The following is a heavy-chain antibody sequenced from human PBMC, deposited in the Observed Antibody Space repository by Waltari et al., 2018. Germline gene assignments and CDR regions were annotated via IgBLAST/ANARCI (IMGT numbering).Heavy chain of an antibody. V-gene: IGHV4-34*01. J-gene: IGHJ4*02. CDR2: INHSGST. CDR3: ARGGAGATIAN. Sequence: QLQLQQWGAGLLTPSETLSLTSAVYGGSFSGHYWSWIRQPPGKGPEWIGQINHSGSTNYNPSLKSRVTLSLDTSKNQFSLELNSVIAADTAVYYCARGGAGATIANWGQGTLVTVSS. D-gene: IGHD1-26*01. CDR1: GGSFSGHY.